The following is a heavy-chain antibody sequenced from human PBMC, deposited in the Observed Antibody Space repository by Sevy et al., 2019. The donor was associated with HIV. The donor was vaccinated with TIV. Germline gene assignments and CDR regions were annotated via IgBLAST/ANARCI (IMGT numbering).Heavy chain of an antibody. CDR3: AREGGVATTGDHDAFDI. J-gene: IGHJ3*02. CDR2: IIPIFGTP. CDR1: GDTFSTYG. Sequence: ASVKVSCEASGDTFSTYGLSWVRQAPGQGLEWMGGIIPIFGTPNYAQKFQGRVTITAAESASTAYMELSSLRSEDTALYYCAREGGVATTGDHDAFDIWGHGTLVTVSS. D-gene: IGHD7-27*01. V-gene: IGHV1-69*13.